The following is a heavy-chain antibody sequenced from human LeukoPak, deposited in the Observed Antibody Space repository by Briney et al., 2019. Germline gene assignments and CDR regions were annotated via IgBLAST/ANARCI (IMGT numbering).Heavy chain of an antibody. Sequence: SETLSLTCAVSGGSISSSNWWSWVRQPPGKGLEWIGVIYHSGSTNYNPSLKSRVTISVDKSKNQFSLKLSSVTAADTAVYYCARDNSVGGIAWWFDPWGQGTLVTVSS. CDR3: ARDNSVGGIAWWFDP. CDR2: IYHSGST. CDR1: GGSISSSNW. D-gene: IGHD1-26*01. J-gene: IGHJ5*02. V-gene: IGHV4-4*02.